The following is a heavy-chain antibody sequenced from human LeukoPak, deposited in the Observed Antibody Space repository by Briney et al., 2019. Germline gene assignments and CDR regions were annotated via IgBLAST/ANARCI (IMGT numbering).Heavy chain of an antibody. CDR2: IYYSGST. CDR3: ARRRAAYYYDSSGYYYQFLPPGVFDY. V-gene: IGHV4-39*01. D-gene: IGHD3-22*01. Sequence: PSETLSLTCTVSGGSISSSSYYWGWIRQPPGKGLEWIGSIYYSGSTYYNPSLKSRVTISVDTSKNQFSLKLSSVTAADTAVYYCARRRAAYYYDSSGYYYQFLPPGVFDYWGQGTLVTASS. J-gene: IGHJ4*02. CDR1: GGSISSSSYY.